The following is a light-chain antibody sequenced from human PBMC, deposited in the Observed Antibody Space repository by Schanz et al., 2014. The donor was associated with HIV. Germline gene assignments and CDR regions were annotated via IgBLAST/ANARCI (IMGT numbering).Light chain of an antibody. J-gene: IGLJ3*02. CDR1: SSDVGHYDY. Sequence: QSALTQPPSASGSRGQSVTISCTGTSSDVGHYDYVSWYQQHPGKAPKLMIYEVSKRPSGVPDRFSGSKSGTSASLAISGLQSEDEADYYCATWDDSLNNWVFGGGTKLTVL. CDR3: ATWDDSLNNWV. CDR2: EVS. V-gene: IGLV2-8*01.